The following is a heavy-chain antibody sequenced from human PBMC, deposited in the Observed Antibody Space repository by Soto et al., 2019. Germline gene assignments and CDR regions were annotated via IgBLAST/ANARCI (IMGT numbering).Heavy chain of an antibody. J-gene: IGHJ4*02. CDR2: ISASGFNK. Sequence: GGSLRLSCVTSGFTFNNFGLKWVRQAPGKGLEWVSSISASGFNKYYADSVKGRFTISRDDSKNTLYLKMNSLGAEDTDTYYCAKERLASRSRPFDYWGQGTLVTVSS. CDR3: AKERLASRSRPFDY. CDR1: GFTFNNFG. D-gene: IGHD2-2*01. V-gene: IGHV3-23*01.